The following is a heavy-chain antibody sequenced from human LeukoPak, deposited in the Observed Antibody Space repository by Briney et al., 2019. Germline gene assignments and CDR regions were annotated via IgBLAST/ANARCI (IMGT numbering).Heavy chain of an antibody. D-gene: IGHD2-21*02. V-gene: IGHV3-21*01. J-gene: IGHJ4*02. CDR2: ISSSSSYI. CDR1: GFTISGDW. Sequence: GGSLRLSCAVSGFTISGDWMNWVRQAPGKGLEWVSSISSSSSYIYYADSVKGRFTISRDNAKNSLYLQMNSLRAEDTAVYYCARSVVTAIGDYWGQGTLVTVSS. CDR3: ARSVVTAIGDY.